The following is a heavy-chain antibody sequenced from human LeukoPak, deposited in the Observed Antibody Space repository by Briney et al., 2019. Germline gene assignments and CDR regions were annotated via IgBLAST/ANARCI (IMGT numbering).Heavy chain of an antibody. D-gene: IGHD2-15*01. CDR2: INSDGSST. CDR3: ARDAPYCSGGSCYSDAFDI. CDR1: GFTFSSYW. V-gene: IGHV3-74*01. Sequence: PGGSLRLSCAASGFTFSSYWMHWVRQAPGKGLVWVSRINSDGSSTSYADSVKGRFTISRDNAKNTLYLQMNGLRAEDTAVYYCARDAPYCSGGSCYSDAFDIWGQGTMVTVSS. J-gene: IGHJ3*02.